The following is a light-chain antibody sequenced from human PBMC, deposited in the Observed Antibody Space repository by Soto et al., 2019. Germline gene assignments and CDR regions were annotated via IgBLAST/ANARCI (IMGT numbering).Light chain of an antibody. J-gene: IGLJ7*01. Sequence: QSALTQPASVSGSRGQSITISCTGSNSDIGSSNLVSWYQQHPGQAPRLLIHEGTKRPSGVSNRFSGSKSGNTASLTIYDLQAEDEGDYYCCSYAGGSTYVFGSGTQLTVL. CDR3: CSYAGGSTYV. CDR1: NSDIGSSNL. CDR2: EGT. V-gene: IGLV2-23*01.